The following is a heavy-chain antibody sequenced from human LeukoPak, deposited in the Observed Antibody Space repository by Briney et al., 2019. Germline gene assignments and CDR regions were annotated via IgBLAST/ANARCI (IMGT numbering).Heavy chain of an antibody. CDR2: IRGSGDTT. J-gene: IGHJ4*02. CDR1: GFTFSNYA. CDR3: ARGHGDYYPGNFVAY. V-gene: IGHV3-23*01. D-gene: IGHD4-17*01. Sequence: AGGSLRLSCVAYGFTFSNYAMSCVLQAPGGGREWVATIRGSGDTTFYAESVKGRCTLSRDNSNNTLSLQMNSLRADDTAIYYCARGHGDYYPGNFVAYWGQGTLVTVSS.